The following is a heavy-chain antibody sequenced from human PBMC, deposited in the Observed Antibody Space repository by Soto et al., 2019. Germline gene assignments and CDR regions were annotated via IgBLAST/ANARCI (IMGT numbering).Heavy chain of an antibody. CDR3: AGGGAVTTGDY. V-gene: IGHV1-69*02. CDR1: GGTFSSYT. Sequence: QVQLVQSGAEVKKPGSSVKVSCKASGGTFSSYTISWVRQAPGQGLEWMGRIIPILGIANYAQKFQGRVTITADKSTSTAYMGGRSLRAEDTGVYFCAGGGAVTTGDYWGQGTLVTVSS. J-gene: IGHJ4*02. D-gene: IGHD4-17*01. CDR2: IIPILGIA.